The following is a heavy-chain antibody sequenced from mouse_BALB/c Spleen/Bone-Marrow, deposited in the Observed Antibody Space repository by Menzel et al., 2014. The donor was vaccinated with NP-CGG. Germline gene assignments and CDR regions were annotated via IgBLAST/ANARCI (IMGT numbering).Heavy chain of an antibody. J-gene: IGHJ4*01. D-gene: IGHD3-2*01. Sequence: QVQLQQSGPELVKPGASVRISCKASGYTFTSYYIHWVKQRPGQGLEWIGWIYPGNVNTKYNEKFKGKATLTADKSSSTAYMQLSSLTSEDSAVYFCARQDSSGFYAMDYWGQGTSVTVSS. CDR2: IYPGNVNT. CDR1: GYTFTSYY. CDR3: ARQDSSGFYAMDY. V-gene: IGHV1S56*01.